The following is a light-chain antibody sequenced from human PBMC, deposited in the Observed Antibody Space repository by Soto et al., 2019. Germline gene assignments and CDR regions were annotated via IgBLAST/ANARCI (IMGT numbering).Light chain of an antibody. V-gene: IGLV1-47*01. Sequence: QSVLTQPPSASGTPGQRVTISCSGSSSNIGSNYVYWYQQLPGTAPKLLIYRNNQRPSGVPDRFSGSKSGTSASLAISGLESEDEADYYRAACDNSQSGPYVFGTGTKPTVL. CDR1: SSNIGSNY. CDR2: RNN. CDR3: AACDNSQSGPYV. J-gene: IGLJ1*01.